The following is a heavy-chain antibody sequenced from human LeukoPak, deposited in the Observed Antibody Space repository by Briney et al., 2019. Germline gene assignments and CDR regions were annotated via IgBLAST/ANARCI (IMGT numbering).Heavy chain of an antibody. Sequence: GASVKVSCKASGYTFTSYYMHWVRQAPGQGLEWMGIINPSGGSTSYAQKFRGRVTMTRDMSTSTAYMELSSLRSEDMAVYYCARAKRVGITGTTGDFDYWGQGTLVTVSS. D-gene: IGHD1-7*01. J-gene: IGHJ4*02. CDR2: INPSGGST. V-gene: IGHV1-46*01. CDR3: ARAKRVGITGTTGDFDY. CDR1: GYTFTSYY.